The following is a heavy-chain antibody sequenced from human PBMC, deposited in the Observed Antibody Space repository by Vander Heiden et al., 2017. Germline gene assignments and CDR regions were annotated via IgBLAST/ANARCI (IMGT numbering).Heavy chain of an antibody. J-gene: IGHJ5*02. D-gene: IGHD3-10*01. Sequence: QVPLVESGGGVVQPGGSLRLSCAASGFTFSSSGMPWVRQAPEKGLEWMAVRSYDESKKYYADSVKGRFTISRDKSKNTLYMQRNSLRAEDTAVYDGAKDLGAGQGTWGQGTLVTVSS. CDR2: RSYDESKK. V-gene: IGHV3-30*18. CDR3: AKDLGAGQGT. CDR1: GFTFSSSG.